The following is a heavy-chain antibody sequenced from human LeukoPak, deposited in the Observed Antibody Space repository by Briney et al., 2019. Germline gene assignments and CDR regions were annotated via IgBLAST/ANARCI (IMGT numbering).Heavy chain of an antibody. Sequence: GGSLRLSCAASGFTFSSYGMHWVRQAPGKGLEWVAFIRYDGSNKYYADSVKGRFTISRDNSKNTLYLQMNSLRAEDTAVYYCAKDKTPYNWNDVPFDYWGQGTLVTVSS. V-gene: IGHV3-30*02. CDR3: AKDKTPYNWNDVPFDY. CDR2: IRYDGSNK. J-gene: IGHJ4*02. CDR1: GFTFSSYG. D-gene: IGHD1-1*01.